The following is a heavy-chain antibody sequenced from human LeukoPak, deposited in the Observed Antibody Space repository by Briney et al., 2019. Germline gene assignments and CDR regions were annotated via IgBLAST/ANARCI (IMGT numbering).Heavy chain of an antibody. CDR2: ISSSGSTI. D-gene: IGHD3-10*01. CDR1: GFTFSSYE. V-gene: IGHV3-48*03. J-gene: IGHJ4*02. Sequence: GGSPRLSCAASGFTFSSYEMNWVRQAPGKGLEWVSYISSSGSTIYYADSVKGRFTISRDNAKNSLYLQMNSLRAEDTAVYYCAILQSGSPNFNFDYWGQGTLVTVSS. CDR3: AILQSGSPNFNFDY.